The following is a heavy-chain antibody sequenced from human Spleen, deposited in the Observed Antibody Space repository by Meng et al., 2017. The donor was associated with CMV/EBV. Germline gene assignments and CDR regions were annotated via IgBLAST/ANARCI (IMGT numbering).Heavy chain of an antibody. Sequence: GRQENGKGSEWKGRKGNEKGNKVYEQKRKGRNKVNKDISTSTASMELRSIRSDDTAVYYCARGGRELAVVPASYYDSWGQGTLVTVSS. CDR2: KGNEKGNK. CDR3: ARGGRELAVVPASYYDS. J-gene: IGHJ4*02. D-gene: IGHD1-26*01. V-gene: IGHV1-18*01.